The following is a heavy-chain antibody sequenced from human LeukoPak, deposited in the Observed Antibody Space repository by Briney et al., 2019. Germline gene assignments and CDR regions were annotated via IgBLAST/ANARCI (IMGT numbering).Heavy chain of an antibody. CDR1: GGSISSYY. Sequence: SETLSLTCTVSGGSISSYYWSWIRQPPGKGLEWIGYIYYSGSTNYNPPLKSRVTISVDTSKNQFSLKLSSVTAADTAVYYCARGSGSGVDYWGQGTLVTVSS. J-gene: IGHJ4*02. V-gene: IGHV4-59*01. CDR3: ARGSGSGVDY. D-gene: IGHD3-10*01. CDR2: IYYSGST.